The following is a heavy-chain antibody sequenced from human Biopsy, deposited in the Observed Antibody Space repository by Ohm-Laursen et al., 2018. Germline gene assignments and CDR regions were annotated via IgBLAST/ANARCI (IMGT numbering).Heavy chain of an antibody. CDR3: ARGDCFDSSGYFWFDP. CDR2: IFNSAST. D-gene: IGHD3-22*01. J-gene: IGHJ5*02. Sequence: TLSLTCTVSGGSISSGGSYWSWIRQRPGKGLEWIGYIFNSASTYNNPSLKNLITISGDTSKNQFSLKLNSVTAADADVFYCARGDCFDSSGYFWFDPWGQGTLVTVSS. CDR1: GGSISSGGSY. V-gene: IGHV4-31*01.